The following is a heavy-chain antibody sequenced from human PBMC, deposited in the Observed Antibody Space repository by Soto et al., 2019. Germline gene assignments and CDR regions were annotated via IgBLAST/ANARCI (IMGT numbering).Heavy chain of an antibody. Sequence: GGSLRLSCAASEFTFSSYSVHWVRQAPGKGLEWVAIISYDGGDKYYADSVKGRFSISRDNSRNTLYLQMDSLRAEDTAVYYCARGGPRSTYFYYGMDVWGQGTTVTVSS. V-gene: IGHV3-30-3*01. CDR3: ARGGPRSTYFYYGMDV. CDR1: EFTFSSYS. D-gene: IGHD3-10*01. CDR2: ISYDGGDK. J-gene: IGHJ6*02.